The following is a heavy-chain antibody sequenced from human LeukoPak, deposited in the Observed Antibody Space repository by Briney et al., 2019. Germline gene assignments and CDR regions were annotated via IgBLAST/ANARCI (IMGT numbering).Heavy chain of an antibody. CDR2: MNPNSGNT. Sequence: ASVKVSCKASGYTFTSYDINCGRQATRQGLEWMGWMNPNSGNTGYAQKFQGRVTMTRNTSISTAYMELSSLRSEDTAVYYCARGRSGSYDYWGQGTLVTVSS. V-gene: IGHV1-8*01. D-gene: IGHD1-26*01. CDR1: GYTFTSYD. J-gene: IGHJ4*02. CDR3: ARGRSGSYDY.